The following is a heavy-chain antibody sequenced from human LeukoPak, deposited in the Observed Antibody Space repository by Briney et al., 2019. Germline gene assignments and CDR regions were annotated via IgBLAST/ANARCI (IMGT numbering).Heavy chain of an antibody. CDR2: IKSDGSST. V-gene: IGHV3-74*01. J-gene: IGHJ5*02. CDR3: TRSDWFDP. CDR1: GFSFSSYW. Sequence: GGSLRLSCAASGFSFSSYWMHWVRQAPGKGLVWVSRIKSDGSSTSYADSVKGRFTISRDNAKNTLYLRMSSLRAEDTAVYYCTRSDWFDPWGQGTLVTVSS.